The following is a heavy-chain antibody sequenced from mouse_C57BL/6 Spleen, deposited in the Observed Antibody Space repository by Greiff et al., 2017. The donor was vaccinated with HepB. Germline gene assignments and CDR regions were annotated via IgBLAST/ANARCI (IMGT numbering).Heavy chain of an antibody. J-gene: IGHJ4*01. CDR2: INPNNGGT. V-gene: IGHV1-26*01. CDR3: AGGGGYAMDY. CDR1: GYTFTDYY. Sequence: EVQLQQSGPELVKPGASVKISCKASGYTFTDYYMNWVKQSHGKSLEWIGDINPNNGGTSYNQKFKGKATLTVDKSSSTAYMELRSLTSEDSAVYYCAGGGGYAMDYWGQGTSVTVSS.